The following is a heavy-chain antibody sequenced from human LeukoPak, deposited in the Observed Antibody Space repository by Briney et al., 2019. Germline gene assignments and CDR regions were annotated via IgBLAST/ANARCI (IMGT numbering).Heavy chain of an antibody. J-gene: IGHJ6*02. CDR1: GFTFSDSA. CDR2: IGASGAST. CDR3: AKVAYCSDGSCRVGLDV. V-gene: IGHV3-23*01. D-gene: IGHD2-15*01. Sequence: GGSLRLSCAASGFTFSDSAMHWVRQASGKGLEWVSTIGASGASTYYADSVKGRFTISRDNSKNTLCLQMNSLRAEDTAVYYCAKVAYCSDGSCRVGLDVWGQGTTVTVSS.